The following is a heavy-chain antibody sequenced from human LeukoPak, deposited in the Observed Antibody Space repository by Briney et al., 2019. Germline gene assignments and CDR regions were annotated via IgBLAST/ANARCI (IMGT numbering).Heavy chain of an antibody. CDR2: IFYSGGT. J-gene: IGHJ4*02. CDR3: ARIGAAGTRYYFDY. V-gene: IGHV4-59*01. Sequence: SETLSLTCIVSGASLSTYYGTWIRQVPGKGLEWIGYIFYSGGTNYNSSLKSRVTLSIDTSKNQFSLELTSVTAADTAVYYCARIGAAGTRYYFDYWSQGTLVTVSS. D-gene: IGHD6-13*01. CDR1: GASLSTYY.